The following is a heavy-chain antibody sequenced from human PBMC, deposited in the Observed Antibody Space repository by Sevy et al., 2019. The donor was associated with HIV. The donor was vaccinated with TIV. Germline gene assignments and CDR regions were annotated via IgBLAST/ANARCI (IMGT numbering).Heavy chain of an antibody. J-gene: IGHJ6*02. Sequence: SETLSLTCAVSGYSISSGYYWGWIRQSPGKGLEWIGNIYHSGTTYYNPSLKSRVTISVDTSKNQISLKLRSVTATDTAVYYCARASGGDKLDYYGMDVWGQGTTVTVSS. CDR2: IYHSGTT. CDR1: GYSISSGYY. CDR3: ARASGGDKLDYYGMDV. D-gene: IGHD2-21*02. V-gene: IGHV4-38-2*01.